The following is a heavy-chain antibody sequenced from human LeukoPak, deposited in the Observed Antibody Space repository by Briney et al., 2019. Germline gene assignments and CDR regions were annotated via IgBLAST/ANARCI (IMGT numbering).Heavy chain of an antibody. J-gene: IGHJ4*02. CDR1: GYTFTSYG. CDR3: ARMEGYSSGWSRTYYFDY. Sequence: ASVKVSCKASGYTFTSYGISWVRQAPGQGLEWMGWISAYNGNTNYAQKLQGRVTMTTDTSTSTAYMELRSLRSDDTAVYYCARMEGYSSGWSRTYYFDYWGQGTLVTVSS. V-gene: IGHV1-18*01. CDR2: ISAYNGNT. D-gene: IGHD6-19*01.